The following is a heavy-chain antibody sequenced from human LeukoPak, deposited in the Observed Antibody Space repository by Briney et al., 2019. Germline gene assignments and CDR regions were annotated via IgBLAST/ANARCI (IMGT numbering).Heavy chain of an antibody. Sequence: ASVKVSCKASGGTFSSYAISWVRQAPGQGLEWMGGIIPIFGTANYAQKFQGRVTITADKSTSTAYMELSSLRSEDTAAYYCATIWGGRSYFDYWGQGTLVTVSS. CDR3: ATIWGGRSYFDY. V-gene: IGHV1-69*06. CDR2: IIPIFGTA. CDR1: GGTFSSYA. J-gene: IGHJ4*02. D-gene: IGHD3-16*01.